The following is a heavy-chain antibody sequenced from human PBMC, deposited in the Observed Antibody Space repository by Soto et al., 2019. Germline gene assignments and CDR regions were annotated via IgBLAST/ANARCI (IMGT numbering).Heavy chain of an antibody. D-gene: IGHD6-13*01. CDR2: INPNSGGT. CDR1: GYTFTGYY. Sequence: ASVKVSCKASGYTFTGYYMHWVRQAPGQGLEWMGWINPNSGGTNYAQKFQGWVTMNRDTSISTAYMELSRLRSDDTAVYYCARWKLGIAAAVAAFDIWGQGTMVTVSS. CDR3: ARWKLGIAAAVAAFDI. V-gene: IGHV1-2*04. J-gene: IGHJ3*02.